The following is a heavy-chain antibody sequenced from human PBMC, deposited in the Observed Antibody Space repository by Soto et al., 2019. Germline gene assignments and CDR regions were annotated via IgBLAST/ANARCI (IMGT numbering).Heavy chain of an antibody. CDR2: IYYSGST. CDR1: GGSISSY. D-gene: IGHD4-17*01. Sequence: SETLSLTCTVSGGSISSYWSLIRQPPGKGLEWIGYIYYSGSTKYNPSLRSRVIISVDTSKNQFSLRLSSVTAADTAVYYCARTQTYGSTDVWGQGTMVTVSS. V-gene: IGHV4-59*08. CDR3: ARTQTYGSTDV. J-gene: IGHJ3*01.